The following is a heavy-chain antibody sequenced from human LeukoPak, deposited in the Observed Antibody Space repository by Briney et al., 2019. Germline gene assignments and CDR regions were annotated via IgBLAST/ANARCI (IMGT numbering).Heavy chain of an antibody. J-gene: IGHJ5*02. CDR3: ARDIVVVVAATPTNWFDP. Sequence: ASVKVSCKASGYIFTGYYMHWVRQAPGQGLEWMGWINPNSGDTNYAQKFQGRVTMTRDTSISTAYMELSRLRSDDTAVYYCARDIVVVVAATPTNWFDPWGQGTLVTVSS. CDR2: INPNSGDT. CDR1: GYIFTGYY. D-gene: IGHD2-15*01. V-gene: IGHV1-2*02.